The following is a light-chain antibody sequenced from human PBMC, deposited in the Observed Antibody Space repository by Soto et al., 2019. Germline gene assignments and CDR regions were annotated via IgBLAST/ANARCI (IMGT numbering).Light chain of an antibody. CDR3: QQYSTYST. V-gene: IGKV1-33*01. Sequence: DIQMTQSPSSLSASVGDRVTITCQASQDISQFLNWFQQKPGKAPKLLIYDASNLQTGVPSRFSGSGSGTEFTLTISSLQPDDFATYYCQQYSTYSTFGQGTRLEIK. CDR1: QDISQF. CDR2: DAS. J-gene: IGKJ5*01.